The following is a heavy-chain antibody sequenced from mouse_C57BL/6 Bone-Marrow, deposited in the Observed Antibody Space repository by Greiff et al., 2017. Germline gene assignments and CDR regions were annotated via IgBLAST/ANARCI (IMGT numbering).Heavy chain of an antibody. V-gene: IGHV2-2*01. CDR2: IWSGGST. CDR3: AITTVYYAMDY. J-gene: IGHJ4*01. CDR1: GFSLTSYG. Sequence: VQRVESGPGLVQPSQSLSITCTVSGFSLTSYGVHWVRQSPGKGLEWLGVIWSGGSTDYNAAFISRLSISKDNSKSQVFFKMNSLQADDTAIYYWAITTVYYAMDYWGQGTSVTVSS. D-gene: IGHD1-1*01.